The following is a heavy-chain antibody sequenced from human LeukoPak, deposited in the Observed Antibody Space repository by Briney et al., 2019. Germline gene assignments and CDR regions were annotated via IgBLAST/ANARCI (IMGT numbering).Heavy chain of an antibody. J-gene: IGHJ4*02. V-gene: IGHV3-30-3*01. Sequence: GGSLRLSCAASGFTFTTYAMHWVRQAPGKGLEWVAVISYDGGNKYYADSVKGRFTISRDNSKNTLYLQMDSLTTEDTAVYYCARVRSYDFWSGLGYWGQGTLVTVSS. CDR1: GFTFTTYA. CDR3: ARVRSYDFWSGLGY. CDR2: ISYDGGNK. D-gene: IGHD3-3*01.